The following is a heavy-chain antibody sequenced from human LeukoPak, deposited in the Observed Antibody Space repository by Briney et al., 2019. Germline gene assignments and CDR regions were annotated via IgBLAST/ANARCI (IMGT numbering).Heavy chain of an antibody. D-gene: IGHD4/OR15-4a*01. CDR1: GFIFSSYE. J-gene: IGHJ4*02. V-gene: IGHV3-48*03. CDR2: ISSSGSPI. CDR3: ARRAGAYSHPYDY. Sequence: QPGGSLRLSCAASGFIFSSYEMNWVRQAPGKGLEWVSYISSSGSPIYYADSVKGRFTMSRDNAKNTLYLQMNSLRAEDTAVYYCARRAGAYSHPYDYWGQGTLVTVSS.